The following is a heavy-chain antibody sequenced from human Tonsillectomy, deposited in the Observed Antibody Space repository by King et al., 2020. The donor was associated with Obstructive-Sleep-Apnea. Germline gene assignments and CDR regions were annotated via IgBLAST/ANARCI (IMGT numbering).Heavy chain of an antibody. V-gene: IGHV3-48*04. Sequence: VQLVESGEGLVQPGGSLRLSCAASGFTFRSYSMNWVRQAPGKGLEWVSYISSSSSTIYYADSVKGRFTISRDNAKNSLYLQMNSLRAEDTAVYYCATGTDFDYWGQGTLVTVSS. CDR3: ATGTDFDY. CDR2: ISSSSSTI. D-gene: IGHD3-10*01. CDR1: GFTFRSYS. J-gene: IGHJ4*02.